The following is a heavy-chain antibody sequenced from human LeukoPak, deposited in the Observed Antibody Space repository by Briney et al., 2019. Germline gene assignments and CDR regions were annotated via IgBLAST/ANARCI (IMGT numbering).Heavy chain of an antibody. CDR1: GFSFSSYA. V-gene: IGHV3-23*01. J-gene: IGHJ4*02. CDR2: ISGSGGTT. Sequence: GGSLRLSCAASGFSFSSYAMSWVRQAPGKGLEWVSVISGSGGTTYYADSVKGRFTISRDNSKNTLYLQMNSLRAEDTAVYYYARDHGLDYWGQGTLVTVSS. CDR3: ARDHGLDY.